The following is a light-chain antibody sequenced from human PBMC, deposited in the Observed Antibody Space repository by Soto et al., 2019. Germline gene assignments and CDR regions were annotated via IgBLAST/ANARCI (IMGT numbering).Light chain of an antibody. J-gene: IGKJ5*01. Sequence: EILLTQSPATLSVSPGERATLSCRASQSVSSNLAWYQQKPGQAPRILIYGASTRATGIPARFSGSGSGTEFTLPISRLQSEDFEVYYCQQRSNSPLTFGQGTRLEIK. CDR3: QQRSNSPLT. CDR1: QSVSSN. CDR2: GAS. V-gene: IGKV3-15*01.